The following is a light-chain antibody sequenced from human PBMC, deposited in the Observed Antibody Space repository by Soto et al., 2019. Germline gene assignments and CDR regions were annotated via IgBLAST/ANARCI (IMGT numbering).Light chain of an antibody. CDR3: SSYAGSNNLGV. J-gene: IGLJ3*02. CDR2: EVS. CDR1: SSDIGGYNY. Sequence: QSALTQPPSASGSPGQSVTISCTGTSSDIGGYNYVSWYQHHPGKAPKVMIYEVSKRPSGVPDRFSGSKSGNTASLTVSGRQPEYEADYYCSSYAGSNNLGVFGGGTKLTVL. V-gene: IGLV2-8*01.